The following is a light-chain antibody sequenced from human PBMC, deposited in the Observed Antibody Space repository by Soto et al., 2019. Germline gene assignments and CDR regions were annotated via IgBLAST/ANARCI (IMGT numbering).Light chain of an antibody. CDR2: GVS. CDR3: QQYGVLPKT. Sequence: EIVLTQSPGTVSLSPGDRATLSCRASQSISANYLAWYQQKPGQAPRLLIYGVSIRATGIPDRFAGSGSGPEFTLTISSLEPEDFPVYYCQQYGVLPKTFGQGTTVDI. V-gene: IGKV3-20*01. CDR1: QSISANY. J-gene: IGKJ1*01.